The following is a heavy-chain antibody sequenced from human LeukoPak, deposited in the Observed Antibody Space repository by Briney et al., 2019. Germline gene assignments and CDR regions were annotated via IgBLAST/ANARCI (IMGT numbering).Heavy chain of an antibody. Sequence: PSETLSLTCTVSGGSISSGGYYWSRIRQHPGKGLEWIGYIYYSGSTYYNPSLKSRVTISVDTSKNQFSLKLSSVTAADTAVYYCARINYYDSSGIDYWGQGTLVTVSS. CDR1: GGSISSGGYY. J-gene: IGHJ4*02. V-gene: IGHV4-31*03. D-gene: IGHD3-22*01. CDR3: ARINYYDSSGIDY. CDR2: IYYSGST.